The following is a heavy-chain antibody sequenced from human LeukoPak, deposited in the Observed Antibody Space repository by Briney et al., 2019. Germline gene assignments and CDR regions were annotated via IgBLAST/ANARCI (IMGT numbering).Heavy chain of an antibody. V-gene: IGHV4-4*08. D-gene: IGHD1-26*01. CDR2: IYYSGST. J-gene: IGHJ4*02. CDR3: ARDRGSLRYYFDY. Sequence: SETLSLTCTVSGGSISSYYWSWIRQPPGKGLEWIGYIYYSGSTNYNPSLKSRVTISVDTSKNQFSLKLSSVTAADTAVYYCARDRGSLRYYFDYWGQGTLVTVSS. CDR1: GGSISSYY.